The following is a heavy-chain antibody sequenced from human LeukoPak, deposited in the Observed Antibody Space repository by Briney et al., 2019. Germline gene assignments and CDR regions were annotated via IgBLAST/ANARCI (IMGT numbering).Heavy chain of an antibody. V-gene: IGHV4-34*01. D-gene: IGHD5-12*01. Sequence: SETLSLTCAVYGGSFSGYYWSWNRQPPGKGLEWIGEINHSGSTNYNPSLKSRVTISVDTSKNQFSLKLSSVTAADTAVYYCASLARSGMDVWGQGTTVTVSS. J-gene: IGHJ6*02. CDR1: GGSFSGYY. CDR2: INHSGST. CDR3: ASLARSGMDV.